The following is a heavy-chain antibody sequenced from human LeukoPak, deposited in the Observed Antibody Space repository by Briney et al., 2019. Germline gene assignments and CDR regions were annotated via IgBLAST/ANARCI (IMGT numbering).Heavy chain of an antibody. J-gene: IGHJ6*03. D-gene: IGHD5-24*01. Sequence: GGSLRLSCAASGFTFSSYWMSWVRQTPGKGLEWVALISYDGSYKSYADSVKGRFTISRDNSKNTLYLRMNSLRAEDTAVYYCARGQRAHVEYSYFMDVWGKGTTVTVSS. V-gene: IGHV3-30*03. CDR2: ISYDGSYK. CDR1: GFTFSSYW. CDR3: ARGQRAHVEYSYFMDV.